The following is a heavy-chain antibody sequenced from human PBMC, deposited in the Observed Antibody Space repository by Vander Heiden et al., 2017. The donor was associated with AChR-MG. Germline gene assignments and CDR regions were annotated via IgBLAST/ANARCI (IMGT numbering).Heavy chain of an antibody. CDR2: IITIFGTA. CDR3: AGVGIAAALTPNDD. J-gene: IGHJ4*02. V-gene: IGHV1-69*01. D-gene: IGHD6-13*01. CDR1: GGTFGGDG. Sequence: QVQLVQSAAEVQKPGSSVKVSCTASGGTFGGDGSSWVRQAPGQGLEWMGGIITIFGTANYEKKFQGRVTITADESTSTAYMELSSLRSEDTAVYYGAGVGIAAALTPNDDWGQGTLVTVSS.